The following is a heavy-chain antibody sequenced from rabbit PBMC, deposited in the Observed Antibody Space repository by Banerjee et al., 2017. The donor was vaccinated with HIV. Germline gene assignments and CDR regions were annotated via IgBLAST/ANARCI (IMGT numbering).Heavy chain of an antibody. CDR3: ARLAAYVDYGYGGAFDP. Sequence: QSLEESGGDLVKPGASLTLTCTASGFSFSSSYWICWVRQAPGKGLEWIACIYIGGSGSTWYASWAKGRFTISKTSSNTVFLQMTSLTASDTATYFCARLAAYVDYGYGGAFDPWGQGTLVTVS. D-gene: IGHD6-1*01. V-gene: IGHV1S40*01. CDR1: GFSFSSSYW. CDR2: IYIGGSGST. J-gene: IGHJ2*01.